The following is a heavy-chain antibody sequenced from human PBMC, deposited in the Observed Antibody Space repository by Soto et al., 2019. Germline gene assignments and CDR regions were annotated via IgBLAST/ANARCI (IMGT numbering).Heavy chain of an antibody. Sequence: PPETLFHTRPVSGRLLRSYNGSWVRLHTGQGLEWIGYIYYSGSTNYNPSLKSRVTISVDTSKNQFSLKLSSVTAADTAVYYCARGRRVGAGGEFDYWGQGTLVTVSS. CDR3: ARGRRVGAGGEFDY. D-gene: IGHD1-26*01. V-gene: IGHV4-59*01. CDR1: GRLLRSYN. CDR2: IYYSGST. J-gene: IGHJ4*02.